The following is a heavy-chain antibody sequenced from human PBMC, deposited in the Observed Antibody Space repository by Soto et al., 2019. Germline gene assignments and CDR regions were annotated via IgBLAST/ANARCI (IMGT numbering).Heavy chain of an antibody. Sequence: SVKVSCKASGFTFSSSAVQWVRQARGQRLEWIGKIVVGSGNTNYAQKFQERVTITRDMSTSTAYMELSSLRSEDTAFYYCAAFDPGPMGFDPWGQGTLVTV. J-gene: IGHJ5*02. D-gene: IGHD3-9*01. V-gene: IGHV1-58*01. CDR3: AAFDPGPMGFDP. CDR2: IVVGSGNT. CDR1: GFTFSSSA.